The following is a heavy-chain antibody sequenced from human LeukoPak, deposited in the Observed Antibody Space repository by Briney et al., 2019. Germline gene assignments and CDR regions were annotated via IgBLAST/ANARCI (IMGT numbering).Heavy chain of an antibody. D-gene: IGHD4-17*01. V-gene: IGHV3-7*01. J-gene: IGHJ3*02. CDR1: GFTFSSYW. CDR2: IKQDGSEK. Sequence: QPGGSLRLSCAASGFTFSSYWMSWVRQAPGKGLEWVANIKQDGSEKYYVDSVKGRFTISRDNAKNSLYLQMNSLRAEDTAVYYCARGRDYGDYFYAFDIWGQGTMVTVSS. CDR3: ARGRDYGDYFYAFDI.